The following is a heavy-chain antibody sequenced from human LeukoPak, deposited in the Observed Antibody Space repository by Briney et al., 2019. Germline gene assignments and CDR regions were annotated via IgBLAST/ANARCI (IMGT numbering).Heavy chain of an antibody. J-gene: IGHJ4*02. Sequence: GGSLRLSCAASGFTFSSYAMSWVRQAPGKGLEWVSGMSGRGGSTYYADSVKGRFTISRDNSKSTLYLQMNSLRAEDTAVYYCAKDIAETYYYDSSGYYGAPLLDHWGQGTLVTVSS. V-gene: IGHV3-23*01. CDR1: GFTFSSYA. CDR2: MSGRGGST. CDR3: AKDIAETYYYDSSGYYGAPLLDH. D-gene: IGHD3-22*01.